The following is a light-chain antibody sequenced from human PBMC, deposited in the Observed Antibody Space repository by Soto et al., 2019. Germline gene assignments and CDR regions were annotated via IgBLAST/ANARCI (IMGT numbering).Light chain of an antibody. V-gene: IGLV1-40*01. CDR1: SSNIGAGYD. J-gene: IGLJ2*01. CDR2: GNS. Sequence: QSVLTQPPSVSGAPGQRVTISCTGSSSNIGAGYDVHWYQQLPGTAPKLLIYGNSNRPSGVPDRFSGSKSGTSASLAITGLQAEYEADSYCLSYDSSLSGYVVFGGGTKLTVL. CDR3: LSYDSSLSGYVV.